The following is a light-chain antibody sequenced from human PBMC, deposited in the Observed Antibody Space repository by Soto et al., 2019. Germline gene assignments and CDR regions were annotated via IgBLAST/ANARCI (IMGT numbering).Light chain of an antibody. V-gene: IGLV2-14*01. CDR1: SSDVGGYNY. Sequence: QSVLTQPASVSGSPGQPITISCTGTSSDVGGYNYVSWYQHHPGKAPKLMIYEVSNRPSGVSNRFSGSKSGNTASPTISGLQAEDEADYYCSSYTRSSTFYVFGTGTKVTVL. J-gene: IGLJ1*01. CDR2: EVS. CDR3: SSYTRSSTFYV.